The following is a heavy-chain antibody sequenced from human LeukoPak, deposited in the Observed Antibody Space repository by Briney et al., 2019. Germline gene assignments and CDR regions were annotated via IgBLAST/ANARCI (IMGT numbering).Heavy chain of an antibody. V-gene: IGHV3-66*01. Sequence: GGSLRLSCAVSGFTVSSSYMSWVRQAPEGKGLEWVSVIYSDGSTYYADSVKGRFTISRDNSKNMLYLQMNSLRAEDTGLYYCTRETGATDSWGQGALVTVSS. CDR1: GFTVSSSY. D-gene: IGHD1-26*01. CDR2: IYSDGST. CDR3: TRETGATDS. J-gene: IGHJ4*02.